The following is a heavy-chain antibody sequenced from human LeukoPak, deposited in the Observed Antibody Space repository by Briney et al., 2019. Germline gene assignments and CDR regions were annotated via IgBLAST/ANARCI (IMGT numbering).Heavy chain of an antibody. CDR3: ARDFYYYDSSGLNDY. V-gene: IGHV1-46*01. Sequence: GASVKVSCKASGYTFTSYYMHWVRQAPGQGLEWMGIINPSGGSTSYAQKFQGRVTMTRDTSTSTVYMELSSLRSEDTAVYYCARDFYYYDSSGLNDYWGQGTLVTVSS. D-gene: IGHD3-22*01. J-gene: IGHJ4*02. CDR2: INPSGGST. CDR1: GYTFTSYY.